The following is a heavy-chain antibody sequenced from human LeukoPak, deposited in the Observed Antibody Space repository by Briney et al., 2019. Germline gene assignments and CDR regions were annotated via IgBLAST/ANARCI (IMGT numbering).Heavy chain of an antibody. CDR1: GGSISSSSYY. Sequence: SETLSLTCTVSGGSISSSSYYWGWIRQPPGKGLEWIGSIYYSGSTYYNPSLKSRVTISVDTSKNQFSLKLSSVTAADTAVYYCAREGGIAAADNNWFDPWGQGTLVTVSS. CDR2: IYYSGST. D-gene: IGHD6-13*01. J-gene: IGHJ5*02. V-gene: IGHV4-39*02. CDR3: AREGGIAAADNNWFDP.